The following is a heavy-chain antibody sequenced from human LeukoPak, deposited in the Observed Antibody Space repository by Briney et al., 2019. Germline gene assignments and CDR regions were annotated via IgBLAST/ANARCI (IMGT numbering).Heavy chain of an antibody. V-gene: IGHV4-4*09. CDR2: IYTSGST. CDR1: GVSISSYY. D-gene: IGHD3-3*01. CDR3: ARRSYDFWSGYYTGTYYYYYMDV. J-gene: IGHJ6*03. Sequence: SATLSLTCTVSGVSISSYYWSWLRQPPGKGLEWLGYIYTSGSTNYNPSLKSRVTISVHTSKNQFSLKLSSVTAADTAVYYCARRSYDFWSGYYTGTYYYYYMDVWGKGTTVTASS.